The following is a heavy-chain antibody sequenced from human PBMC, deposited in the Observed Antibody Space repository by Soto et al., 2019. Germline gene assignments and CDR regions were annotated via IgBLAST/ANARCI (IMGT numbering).Heavy chain of an antibody. CDR2: IYYSGST. Sequence: PSETLSLTCTVSGASISSGGYYWGWIRQHPGKGLEWIGYIYYSGSTYYNPSLKSRVAISGDPSKNQLSLKLGSVTAADTAVYYCARGLSVRDSTALAYWGQGTLVTVSS. D-gene: IGHD3-22*01. V-gene: IGHV4-31*03. J-gene: IGHJ4*02. CDR3: ARGLSVRDSTALAY. CDR1: GASISSGGYY.